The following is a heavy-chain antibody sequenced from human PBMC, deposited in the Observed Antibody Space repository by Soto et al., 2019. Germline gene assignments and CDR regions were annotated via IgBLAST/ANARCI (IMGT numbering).Heavy chain of an antibody. Sequence: QVQLQQWGAGLLKPSETLSLTCAVYGGSFSGYYWSWIRQPPGKGLEWIGEINHSGSTNYNPSLKSRVTISVDTSKNQFYLKLSSVTAADTAVYYCARIWGSGSYYFDYWGQGTLVTVSS. CDR3: ARIWGSGSYYFDY. CDR1: GGSFSGYY. J-gene: IGHJ4*02. D-gene: IGHD3-10*01. CDR2: INHSGST. V-gene: IGHV4-34*01.